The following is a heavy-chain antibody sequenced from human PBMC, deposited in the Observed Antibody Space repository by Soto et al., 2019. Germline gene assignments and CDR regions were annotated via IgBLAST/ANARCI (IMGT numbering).Heavy chain of an antibody. Sequence: EVQVVESGGGLVQPGGSLRLSCAASGFTFSAYWMSWVRQAPGRGLEWVANINQDGSVEQYVDSMKGRFTISRDNAKNSLYLQMNSLRAEDTAVYYCARHSRTLPVYWGQGTLVTVSS. D-gene: IGHD2-21*02. J-gene: IGHJ4*02. CDR2: INQDGSVE. CDR1: GFTFSAYW. CDR3: ARHSRTLPVY. V-gene: IGHV3-7*01.